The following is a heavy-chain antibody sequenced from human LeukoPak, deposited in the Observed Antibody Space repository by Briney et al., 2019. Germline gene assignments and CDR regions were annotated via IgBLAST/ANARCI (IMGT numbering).Heavy chain of an antibody. CDR1: GNTFTGYY. Sequence: GASVKVSCKASGNTFTGYYMHWVRKAPGQGLEWMGSINPNSGGTNYAQKFQGRVTMTRDTSISTAYMELSRLKSDDTAVYYCERETTVTGYFDYWGQGTLVTDSS. V-gene: IGHV1-2*02. D-gene: IGHD4-17*01. CDR2: INPNSGGT. J-gene: IGHJ4*02. CDR3: ERETTVTGYFDY.